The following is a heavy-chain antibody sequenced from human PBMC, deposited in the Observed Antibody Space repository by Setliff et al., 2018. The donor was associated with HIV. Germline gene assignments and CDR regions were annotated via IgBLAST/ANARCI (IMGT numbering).Heavy chain of an antibody. Sequence: ASVKVSCKAAGYTFTNYDINWVRQAPGQGLEWMGWINAGNGNIKYSQRFQDRFTIIRDTSASTAYMDLGSLSSEDTAVYYCARQWNSGTFYYSYYYMDVWGKGTTVTVSS. CDR2: INAGNGNI. D-gene: IGHD1-26*01. V-gene: IGHV1-3*01. CDR1: GYTFTNYD. J-gene: IGHJ6*03. CDR3: ARQWNSGTFYYSYYYMDV.